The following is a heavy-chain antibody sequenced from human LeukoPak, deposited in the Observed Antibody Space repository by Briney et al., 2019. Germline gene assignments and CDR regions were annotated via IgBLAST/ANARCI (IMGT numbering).Heavy chain of an antibody. J-gene: IGHJ4*02. CDR2: ISSSGSTI. CDR1: GFTFSDYY. Sequence: GGSLRLSCAASGFTFSDYYMSWIRQAPGKGLEWVSYISSSGSTIYYADSVKGRFTISRDNAKNSLYLQMNSLRAEDTAVYYCARGDYYGSGSYSYFDYWGQGTLVTVSS. D-gene: IGHD3-10*01. V-gene: IGHV3-11*01. CDR3: ARGDYYGSGSYSYFDY.